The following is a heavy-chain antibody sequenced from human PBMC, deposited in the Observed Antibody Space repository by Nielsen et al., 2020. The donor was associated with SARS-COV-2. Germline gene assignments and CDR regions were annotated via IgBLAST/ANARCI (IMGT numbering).Heavy chain of an antibody. J-gene: IGHJ5*02. CDR2: IYPGDSDT. Sequence: KVSCKGSGYSFTSYWIGWVRQMPGKGLEWMGIIYPGDSDTRYSPSFQGQVTISADKSISTAYLQWSSLKAPDTAMYYCARHQQSYYYDSSGYQPWGQGTLVTVSS. V-gene: IGHV5-51*01. CDR3: ARHQQSYYYDSSGYQP. CDR1: GYSFTSYW. D-gene: IGHD3-22*01.